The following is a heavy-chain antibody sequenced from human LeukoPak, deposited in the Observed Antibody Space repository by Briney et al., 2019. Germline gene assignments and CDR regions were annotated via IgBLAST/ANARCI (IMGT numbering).Heavy chain of an antibody. CDR1: GYTFRSYG. CDR3: ARDRIAVAGTGWLKH. D-gene: IGHD6-19*01. Sequence: ASVKVSCKASGYTFRSYGISWLRQGPGQGLEWMGWISTFNGSTKYAQKVQDRVILTADTSTSTVYMELTSLTSDDTALYYCARDRIAVAGTGWLKHWGQGTRVIVSS. J-gene: IGHJ1*01. CDR2: ISTFNGST. V-gene: IGHV1-18*01.